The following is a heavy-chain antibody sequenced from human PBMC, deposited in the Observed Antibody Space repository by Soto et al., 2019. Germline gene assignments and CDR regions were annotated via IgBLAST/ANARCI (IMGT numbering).Heavy chain of an antibody. CDR2: ISAYNGDT. J-gene: IGHJ6*02. CDR1: GYTFTSYG. D-gene: IGHD3-10*01. CDR3: ATDLSITMVRGVINYHYYGMDV. Sequence: QVQLVQSGAEVKKPGASVKVSCKASGYTFTSYGISWVRQAPGQGLEWMGWISAYNGDTNYAQNLKGRVTMTTDTSTSTAYRELRSLRSDDTAVYYCATDLSITMVRGVINYHYYGMDVWGQGTTVTVSS. V-gene: IGHV1-18*01.